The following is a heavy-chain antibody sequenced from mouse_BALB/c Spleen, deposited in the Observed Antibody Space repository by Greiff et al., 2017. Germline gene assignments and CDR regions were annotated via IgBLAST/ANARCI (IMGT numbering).Heavy chain of an antibody. V-gene: IGHV3-2*02. Sequence: VQLKESGPGLVKPSQSLSLTCTVTGYSITSDYAWNWIRQFPGNKLEWMGYISYSGSTSYNPSLKSRISITRDTSKNQFFLQLNSVTTEDTATYYCASLYYGGTWFAYWGQGTLVTVSA. J-gene: IGHJ3*01. CDR2: ISYSGST. CDR3: ASLYYGGTWFAY. CDR1: GYSITSDYA. D-gene: IGHD1-1*02.